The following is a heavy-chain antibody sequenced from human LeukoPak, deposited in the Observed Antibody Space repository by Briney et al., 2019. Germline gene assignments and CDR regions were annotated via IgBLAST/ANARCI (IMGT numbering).Heavy chain of an antibody. J-gene: IGHJ4*02. CDR1: GGSISSSNYY. V-gene: IGHV4-39*07. D-gene: IGHD4-17*01. Sequence: SETLSLTCTVSGGSISSSNYYWGWVRQPPGKGLEWIGTIFYNGGTQYSPSLKSRVTISVDTSKNQFSLKLSSVTAADTAVYYCARSATVTTGYFDYWGQGTLVTVSS. CDR2: IFYNGGT. CDR3: ARSATVTTGYFDY.